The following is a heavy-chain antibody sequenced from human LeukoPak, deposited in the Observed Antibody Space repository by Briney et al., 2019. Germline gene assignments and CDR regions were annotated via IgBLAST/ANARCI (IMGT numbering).Heavy chain of an antibody. CDR1: GGSIISYY. J-gene: IGHJ5*02. V-gene: IGHV4-59*08. CDR3: ASASIAARANWFDP. D-gene: IGHD6-6*01. Sequence: SETLSLTCTVPGGSIISYYCNWIRQPPGKGLEWIGYIYSSGSANYSPSLKSRVTISVDTSKNQFSLKLSSVTAADTAVYYCASASIAARANWFDPWGQGTLVTVSS. CDR2: IYSSGSA.